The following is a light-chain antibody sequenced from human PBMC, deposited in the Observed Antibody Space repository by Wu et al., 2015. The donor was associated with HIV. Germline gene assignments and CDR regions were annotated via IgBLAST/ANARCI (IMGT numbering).Light chain of an antibody. CDR3: QQYYSTLVFT. CDR1: QGISNS. J-gene: IGKJ3*01. V-gene: IGKV1-NL1*01. Sequence: IQMTQSPSSLSASVGDRVTITCRANQGISNSLAWYQQKPGKAPKLLLYAASRLETGVPPRFSGSGSGAVYTLTISNLQPEDFATYYCQQYYSTLVFTFGPGTKVNIK. CDR2: AAS.